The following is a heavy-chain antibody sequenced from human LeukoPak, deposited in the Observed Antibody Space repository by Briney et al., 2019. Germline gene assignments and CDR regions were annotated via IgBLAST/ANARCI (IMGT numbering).Heavy chain of an antibody. J-gene: IGHJ4*02. CDR3: ANFVIRGVVVIH. CDR2: ISGSGGST. V-gene: IGHV3-23*01. D-gene: IGHD3-22*01. Sequence: GGSLRLSCAASGFTFSSYAMSWVGQAPGKGLEWVSAISGSGGSTYYADSVKGRFTISRDNSKNTLYLQMNSLRAEDTAVYYCANFVIRGVVVIHWGQGTLVTVSS. CDR1: GFTFSSYA.